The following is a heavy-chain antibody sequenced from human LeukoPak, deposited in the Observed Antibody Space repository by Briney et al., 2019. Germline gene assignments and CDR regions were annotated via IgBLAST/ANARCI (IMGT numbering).Heavy chain of an antibody. D-gene: IGHD2/OR15-2a*01. CDR1: GFTFSSYA. CDR2: ISGSGGST. CDR3: ARGKEGTLNAFDI. J-gene: IGHJ3*02. Sequence: GGSLRLSCAASGFTFSSYAMTWVRQAPGKGPEWVSAISGSGGSTYYADSVKGRFTISRDNSKNTLYLQMNSLRAEDTAVFYCARGKEGTLNAFDIWGQGTLVTVSS. V-gene: IGHV3-23*01.